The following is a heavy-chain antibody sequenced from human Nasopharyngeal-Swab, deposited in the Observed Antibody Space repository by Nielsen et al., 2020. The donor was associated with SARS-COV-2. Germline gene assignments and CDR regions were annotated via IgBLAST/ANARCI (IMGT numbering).Heavy chain of an antibody. Sequence: SETLSLTCTVSGGSISSYYWSWIRQPPGKGLEWIGYIYYSGSTNYNPSLKSRVTISVDTSKNQFSLKLSSVTAADTAVYYCARDRWDTSGWSSYWYFDLWGRGTLVTVSS. CDR2: IYYSGST. V-gene: IGHV4-59*13. CDR1: GGSISSYY. CDR3: ARDRWDTSGWSSYWYFDL. D-gene: IGHD6-19*01. J-gene: IGHJ2*01.